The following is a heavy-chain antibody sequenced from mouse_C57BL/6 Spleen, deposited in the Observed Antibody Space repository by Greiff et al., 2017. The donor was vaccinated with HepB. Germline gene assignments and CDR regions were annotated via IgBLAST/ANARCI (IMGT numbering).Heavy chain of an antibody. D-gene: IGHD1-1*01. CDR3: ARLVYYYGSSPHWYFDV. J-gene: IGHJ1*03. Sequence: QVHVKQSGTELVKPGASVKLSCKASGYTFTSYWMHWVKQRPGQGLEWIGNINPSNGGTNYNEKFKSKATLTVDKSSSTAYMQLSSLTSEDSAVYYCARLVYYYGSSPHWYFDVWGTGTTVTVSS. CDR1: GYTFTSYW. CDR2: INPSNGGT. V-gene: IGHV1-53*01.